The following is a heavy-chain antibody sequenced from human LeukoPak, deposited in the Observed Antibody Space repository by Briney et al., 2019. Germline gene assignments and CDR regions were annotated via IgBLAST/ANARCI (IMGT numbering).Heavy chain of an antibody. D-gene: IGHD1-26*01. CDR3: ATNTGSYFAWFDY. CDR1: GASLSSGSYY. V-gene: IGHV4-61*02. CDR2: IYPSGST. J-gene: IGHJ4*02. Sequence: SSQTLSLTCTVSGASLSSGSYYWSWIRQPAGKGLEWIGRIYPSGSTDYNPSLQSRVTMSMDTSKNQVSLKLSSVSAADSAVYSCATNTGSYFAWFDYWGQGTRVTVSS.